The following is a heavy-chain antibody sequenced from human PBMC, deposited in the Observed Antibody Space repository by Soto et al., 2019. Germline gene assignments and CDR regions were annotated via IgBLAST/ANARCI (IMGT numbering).Heavy chain of an antibody. V-gene: IGHV1-69*13. Sequence: ASVKVSCKASGGTFSSYAISWVRQAPGQGLEWMGGIIPIFGTANYAQKFQGRVTITADESTSTAYMELSSLRSEDTAVYYCAREHLEGAYRQAYYFDYWGQGTLVTVSS. D-gene: IGHD1-26*01. CDR2: IIPIFGTA. CDR3: AREHLEGAYRQAYYFDY. CDR1: GGTFSSYA. J-gene: IGHJ4*02.